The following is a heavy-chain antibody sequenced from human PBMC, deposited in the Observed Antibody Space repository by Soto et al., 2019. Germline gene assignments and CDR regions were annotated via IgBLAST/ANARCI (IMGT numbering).Heavy chain of an antibody. CDR3: AKVSTVTIFGADSGLESFDY. J-gene: IGHJ4*02. CDR2: ISYDGSNK. CDR1: GFTFSSYG. Sequence: QVQLVESGGGVVQPGRSLRLSCAASGFTFSSYGMHWVRQAPGKGLEWVAVISYDGSNKYYADSVKGRFTISRDNSKNTLYLQMNSLRAEDTAVYYCAKVSTVTIFGADSGLESFDYWGQGTLVTVSS. D-gene: IGHD3-3*01. V-gene: IGHV3-30*18.